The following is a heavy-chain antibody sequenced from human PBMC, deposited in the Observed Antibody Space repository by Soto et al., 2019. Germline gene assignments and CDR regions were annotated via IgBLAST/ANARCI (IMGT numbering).Heavy chain of an antibody. Sequence: SETLSLTCTVSGGSISSGGYCWSWIRQHPGKGLEWIGYIYYSGSTYYNPSLKSRVTISVDTSKNQFSLKLSSVTAADTAVYYCARASWELDPWGQGTLVTVSS. CDR3: ARASWELDP. D-gene: IGHD1-26*01. CDR2: IYYSGST. CDR1: GGSISSGGYC. J-gene: IGHJ5*02. V-gene: IGHV4-31*03.